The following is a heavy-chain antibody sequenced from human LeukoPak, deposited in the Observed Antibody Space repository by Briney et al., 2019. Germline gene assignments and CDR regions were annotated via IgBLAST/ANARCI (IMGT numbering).Heavy chain of an antibody. V-gene: IGHV1-69*13. CDR1: GYTFTSYG. J-gene: IGHJ4*02. CDR2: IIPMFDSE. CDR3: ATDTSITAAGNLTY. D-gene: IGHD6-13*01. Sequence: SVKVSCKASGYTFTSYGISWVRQAPGQGLEWMGGIIPMFDSENYAQKFQGRVTITADESTSTAYMELNSLRSEDTAVYFCATDTSITAAGNLTYWGQGTLVTVSS.